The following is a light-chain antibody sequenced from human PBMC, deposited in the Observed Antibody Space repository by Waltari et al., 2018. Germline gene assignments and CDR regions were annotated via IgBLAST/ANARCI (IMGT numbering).Light chain of an antibody. Sequence: SYEVTQPPSVSVSPGQTATITCSGDELAEKNPCLYQKRPGQSPFLLLYQGNKRPSGTPDRFSGSNSGNTVTLTITGALAVDEADYYCQAWVSNTAVVFGGGTKLTVL. CDR2: QGN. J-gene: IGLJ2*01. CDR1: ELAEKN. V-gene: IGLV3-1*01. CDR3: QAWVSNTAVV.